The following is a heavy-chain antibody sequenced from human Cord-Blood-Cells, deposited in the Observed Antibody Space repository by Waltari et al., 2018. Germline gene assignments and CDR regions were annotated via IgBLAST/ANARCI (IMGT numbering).Heavy chain of an antibody. CDR3: ARGGPGYCTGGGGYWNYYFDY. Sequence: EVQLVESGGGLVKPGGSLRLSCAASGFTFSSYSMNWVRQAPGKGAEWVSSISSRSSYIHYAESVKRRFTNARDNAENSMYRQRNSLRAEDTAVYYCARGGPGYCTGGGGYWNYYFDYWGQGTLVTVSS. CDR1: GFTFSSYS. J-gene: IGHJ4*02. D-gene: IGHD2-8*02. CDR2: ISSRSSYI. V-gene: IGHV3-21*01.